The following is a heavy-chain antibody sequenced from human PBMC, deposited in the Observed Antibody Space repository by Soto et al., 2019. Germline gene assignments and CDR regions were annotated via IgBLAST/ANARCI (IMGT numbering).Heavy chain of an antibody. CDR3: AKGSLVVITVGGHFDY. CDR1: GGSLTNYY. V-gene: IGHV4-59*01. Sequence: PSETLSLTCTVSGGSLTNYYWNWIRQSPGKGLEWIGYIYYNGNTNYNPSLRSRVTISIDTSKSQFSLRLTSVTAADTAVYYCAKGSLVVITVGGHFDYWGQGTLVTVSS. CDR2: IYYNGNT. J-gene: IGHJ4*02. D-gene: IGHD3-22*01.